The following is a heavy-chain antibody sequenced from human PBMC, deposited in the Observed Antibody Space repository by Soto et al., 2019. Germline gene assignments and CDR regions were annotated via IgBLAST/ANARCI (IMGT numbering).Heavy chain of an antibody. CDR2: IIPIFGTA. V-gene: IGHV1-69*13. J-gene: IGHJ4*02. CDR3: ACEPNMSTGTYFDY. D-gene: IGHD2-8*02. Sequence: GASVKVSCKASGGTFSSYAISWVRQAPGQGLEWMGGIIPIFGTANYAQKFQGRVTITADESTSTAYMELSSLRSEDTAVYYCACEPNMSTGTYFDYWGQGTLVTVSS. CDR1: GGTFSSYA.